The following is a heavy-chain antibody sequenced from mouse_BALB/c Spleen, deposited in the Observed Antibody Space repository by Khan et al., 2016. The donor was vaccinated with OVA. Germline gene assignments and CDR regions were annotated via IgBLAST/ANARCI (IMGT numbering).Heavy chain of an antibody. CDR1: GYSFTSYY. J-gene: IGHJ3*01. CDR3: TRHGDVAWFTY. V-gene: IGHV1S135*01. CDR2: IDPFSGGT. D-gene: IGHD2-13*01. Sequence: EVQLQQSGPELMKPGASVKISCKASGYSFTSYYIHWVMQSHGKSLEWIGYIDPFSGGTTYNQKFKGKATLTVDKPSSTAYIHLSNLTSEDSAVYYCTRHGDVAWFTYWGQGTLVTVSA.